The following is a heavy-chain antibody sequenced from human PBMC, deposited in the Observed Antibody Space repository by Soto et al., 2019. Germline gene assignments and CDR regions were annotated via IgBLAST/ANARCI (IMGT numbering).Heavy chain of an antibody. D-gene: IGHD4-17*01. V-gene: IGHV1-69*05. CDR2: IIPIFGTA. CDR1: GGTFSSYA. Sequence: SVKVSCTASGGTFSSYAISWVRQAPGQGLEWMGGIIPIFGTANYAQKFQGRVTITRDMSTSTAYMELSSLRSEDTAVYYCAATTERYYYYYGMDVWGQGTTVTVSS. J-gene: IGHJ6*02. CDR3: AATTERYYYYYGMDV.